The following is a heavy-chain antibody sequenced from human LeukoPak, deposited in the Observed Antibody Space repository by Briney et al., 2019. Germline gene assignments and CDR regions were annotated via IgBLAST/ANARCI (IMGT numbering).Heavy chain of an antibody. V-gene: IGHV3-53*01. CDR3: ARDAGGYGMDV. J-gene: IGHJ6*02. Sequence: TGGSLRLSCAASGFTASSNYMSWVRQAPGKGLEWVSVIYSGGSTYYADSVRGRFTISRDNSKNTLYLQMNSLRAEDTAVYYCARDAGGYGMDVWGQGTTVTVSS. CDR2: IYSGGST. D-gene: IGHD1-26*01. CDR1: GFTASSNY.